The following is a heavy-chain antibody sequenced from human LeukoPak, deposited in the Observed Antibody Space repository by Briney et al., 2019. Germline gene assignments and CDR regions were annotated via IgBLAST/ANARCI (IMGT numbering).Heavy chain of an antibody. J-gene: IGHJ3*02. CDR1: GGSISSSNW. Sequence: SETLSLTCAVSGGSISSSNWWSWVRQPPGKGLEWIGEIYHSGSTNYNPSLKSRVTISVDKSKNQFSLKLSSETAADTAVYYCARDRSIAAAGTFAFDIWGQGTMVTVSS. CDR3: ARDRSIAAAGTFAFDI. CDR2: IYHSGST. V-gene: IGHV4-4*02. D-gene: IGHD6-13*01.